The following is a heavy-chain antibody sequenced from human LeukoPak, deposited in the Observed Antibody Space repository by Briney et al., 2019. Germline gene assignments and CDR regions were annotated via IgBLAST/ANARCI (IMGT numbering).Heavy chain of an antibody. D-gene: IGHD1-14*01. Sequence: GGSLRLSCAASGFTFSSFAMHWVRQAPGKGLEWVAVISYDGSNKYYADSVKGRFTISRDNSKNSMYLQMNTLRVEHTAVYYCARGRYNDTGGGHFDYWGQGTLVTVSS. CDR2: ISYDGSNK. CDR1: GFTFSSFA. CDR3: ARGRYNDTGGGHFDY. J-gene: IGHJ4*02. V-gene: IGHV3-30-3*01.